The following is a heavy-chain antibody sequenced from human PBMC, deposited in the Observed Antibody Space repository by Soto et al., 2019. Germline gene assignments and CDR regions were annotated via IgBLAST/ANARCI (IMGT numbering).Heavy chain of an antibody. CDR1: GYTFTSYY. Sequence: QVQLVQSGAEVKKPGASVKVSCKASGYTFTSYYMHCVRQAPGQGLEWMGIINPSGGSTSYAQKFQGRVTMTRDTSTSTVYMELSSLRSEDTAVYYCARDPHAVTTFLSAFDIWGQGTMVTVSS. J-gene: IGHJ3*02. CDR3: ARDPHAVTTFLSAFDI. D-gene: IGHD4-17*01. CDR2: INPSGGST. V-gene: IGHV1-46*03.